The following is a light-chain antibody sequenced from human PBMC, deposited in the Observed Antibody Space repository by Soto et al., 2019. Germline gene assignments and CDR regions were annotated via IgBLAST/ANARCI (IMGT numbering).Light chain of an antibody. CDR3: QEYYSTPWT. V-gene: IGKV4-1*01. Sequence: IVMTQSPDSLAVSLGERATINCKSSQSVLSSSNNKNYLTWYQQKLGQPPRLLIYSASTRESGVPDRCSGSGSGADFTLTINSLQAVDVAVYYCQEYYSTPWTCGQGTKVEIK. CDR2: SAS. CDR1: QSVLSSSNNKNY. J-gene: IGKJ1*01.